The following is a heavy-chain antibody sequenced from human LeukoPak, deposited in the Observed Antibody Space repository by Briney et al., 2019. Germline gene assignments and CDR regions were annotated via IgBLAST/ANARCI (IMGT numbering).Heavy chain of an antibody. CDR1: GGSFSGYY. V-gene: IGHV4-34*01. D-gene: IGHD3-10*01. J-gene: IGHJ3*02. CDR2: INHSGST. CDR3: ARDRGAFEI. Sequence: SETLSLTCAVYGGSFSGYYWSWIRQPPGKGLEWIGEINHSGSTNYNPSLKSRVTISVDTSKNQFSLKLSSVAAADTAVYYCARDRGAFEIWGQGTMVTVSS.